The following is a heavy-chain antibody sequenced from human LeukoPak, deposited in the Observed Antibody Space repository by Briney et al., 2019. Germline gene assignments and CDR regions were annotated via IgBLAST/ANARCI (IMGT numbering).Heavy chain of an antibody. D-gene: IGHD5-18*01. CDR1: GYTFTGYY. CDR3: ARDSGFDGYSYGY. Sequence: ASVKVSCKASGYTFTGYYMHWVRQAPGQGLEWMEWINPNSGGTNYAQKFQGRVTMTRDTSISTAYMELSRLRSDDTAVYYCARDSGFDGYSYGYWGQGTLVTVSS. CDR2: INPNSGGT. J-gene: IGHJ4*02. V-gene: IGHV1-2*02.